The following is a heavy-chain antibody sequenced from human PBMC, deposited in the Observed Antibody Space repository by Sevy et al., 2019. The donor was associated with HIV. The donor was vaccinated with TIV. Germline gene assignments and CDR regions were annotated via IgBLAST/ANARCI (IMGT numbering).Heavy chain of an antibody. V-gene: IGHV3-53*01. CDR3: ARGGYYDSSGYLAYFQH. D-gene: IGHD3-22*01. CDR1: GFTVSSNY. J-gene: IGHJ1*01. CDR2: IYSGGST. Sequence: GESLKISCAASGFTVSSNYMNWVRQAPGKGLEWVSVIYSGGSTYYADSVKGRFTISRDNSKNTLYLQMNSLRAEDTAVYYCARGGYYDSSGYLAYFQHWGQGTLVTVSS.